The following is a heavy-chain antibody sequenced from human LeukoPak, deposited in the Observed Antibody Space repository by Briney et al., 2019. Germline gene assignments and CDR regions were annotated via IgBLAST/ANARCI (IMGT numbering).Heavy chain of an antibody. CDR3: APRRVAADKGFDY. CDR2: MNPNSGGT. CDR1: GYTFTDYY. Sequence: EASVKVSCKASGYTFTDYYMHWMRQAPGQGPEWMGWMNPNSGGTNYAQKFQGRVTMTRDTSITTAYMELSSLRSDDTAVYYCAPRRVAADKGFDYLGQGTLVTVSS. V-gene: IGHV1-2*02. J-gene: IGHJ4*02. D-gene: IGHD6-19*01.